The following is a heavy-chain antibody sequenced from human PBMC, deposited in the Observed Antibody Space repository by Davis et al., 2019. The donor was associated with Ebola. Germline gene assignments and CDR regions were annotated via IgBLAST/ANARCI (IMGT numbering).Heavy chain of an antibody. D-gene: IGHD1-14*01. Sequence: GESLKISCAASGFTFSSYGMHWVRQAPGKGLEWVAVISYDGSNKYYADSMKGRFTISRDNAKNSLYLQMNSLRAEDTAVYYCARDPEINYYYGMDVWGKGTTVTVSS. CDR2: ISYDGSNK. CDR3: ARDPEINYYYGMDV. V-gene: IGHV3-30*03. CDR1: GFTFSSYG. J-gene: IGHJ6*04.